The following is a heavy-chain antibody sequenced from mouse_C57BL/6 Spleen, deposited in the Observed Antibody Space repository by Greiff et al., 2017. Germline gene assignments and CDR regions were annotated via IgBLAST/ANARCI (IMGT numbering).Heavy chain of an antibody. CDR1: GYTFTDYY. J-gene: IGHJ1*03. D-gene: IGHD3-3*01. V-gene: IGHV1-19*01. Sequence: VQLQQSGPVLVKPGASVKMSCKASGYTFTDYYMNWVKQSHGKSLEWIGVINPYNGGTSYNQKFKGKATLTVDKSSSTAYMELNSLTSEDSAVYYCARKGAWGDGGYFDVWGTGTTVTVSS. CDR2: INPYNGGT. CDR3: ARKGAWGDGGYFDV.